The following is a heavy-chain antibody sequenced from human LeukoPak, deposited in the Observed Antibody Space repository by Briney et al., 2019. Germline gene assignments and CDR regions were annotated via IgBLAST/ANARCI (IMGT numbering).Heavy chain of an antibody. D-gene: IGHD2-2*01. CDR1: GDSVSSNSAA. CDR2: TYYRSKWYN. V-gene: IGHV6-1*01. Sequence: SQTLSLTCAISGDSVSSNSAAWNWIRQSPSRGLEWPGRTYYRSKWYNGYAVSVKSRITINPDTSKNQFSLQLNSVTPEDTAVYYCARTTFVVVPAATFDYWGQGTLVTVSS. J-gene: IGHJ4*02. CDR3: ARTTFVVVPAATFDY.